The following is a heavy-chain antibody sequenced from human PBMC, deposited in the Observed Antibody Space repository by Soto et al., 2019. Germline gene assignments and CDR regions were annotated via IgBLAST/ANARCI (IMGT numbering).Heavy chain of an antibody. CDR1: RDSVSSNSAA. CDR2: TYYRSNWYN. D-gene: IGHD1-1*01. J-gene: IGHJ6*02. V-gene: IGHV6-1*01. CDR3: ERDKERKTVYDYYYGMDV. Sequence: SETLSGTCAISRDSVSSNSAALNWIMQSPSRGLEWLVRTYYRSNWYNDYAVSVKSRITINPDTSKNQFSLQLNSVTPEDTAVYYCERDKERKTVYDYYYGMDVWGQGTTVTVSS.